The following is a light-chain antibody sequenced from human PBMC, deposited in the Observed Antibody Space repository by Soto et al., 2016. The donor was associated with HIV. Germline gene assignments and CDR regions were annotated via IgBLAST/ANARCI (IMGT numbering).Light chain of an antibody. CDR2: AAS. V-gene: IGKV1-13*02. Sequence: AIQLTQSPSSLSASVGDRVTITCRASRDIGSALAWYQQKPGKGPRLLIYAASTLQSGVPSRFSGSGSGTDFTLTISSLQPDDFATYYCQQYNSYRTFGQGTKVEIK. CDR1: RDIGSA. CDR3: QQYNSYRT. J-gene: IGKJ1*01.